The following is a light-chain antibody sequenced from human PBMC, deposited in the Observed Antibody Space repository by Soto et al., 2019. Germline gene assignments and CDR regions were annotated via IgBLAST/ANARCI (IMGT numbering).Light chain of an antibody. CDR3: QQYGGSPLT. J-gene: IGKJ4*01. CDR1: QSVTYSF. Sequence: EIVLTQSPGTLSLSPGERATLSCRASQSVTYSFLAWYQQKPGQAPRLLIYGASSRATGIPDRFSGSGSGTDFTLTISRLEQEDVAVYYCQQYGGSPLTFGGGTKVEIK. CDR2: GAS. V-gene: IGKV3-20*01.